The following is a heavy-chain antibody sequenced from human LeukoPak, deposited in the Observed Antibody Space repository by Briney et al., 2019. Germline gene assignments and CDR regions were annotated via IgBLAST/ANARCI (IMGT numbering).Heavy chain of an antibody. D-gene: IGHD2-21*01. J-gene: IGHJ4*02. Sequence: PGGSLRLSCAASGFTFSSYSMNWVRQAPGKGLEWVSYISSSSSTIYYADSVKGRFTISRDNAKNTLYLQMNSLRAEDTAVYYCAGCGGDCYSPDSWGQGALVTVSS. CDR2: ISSSSSTI. CDR3: AGCGGDCYSPDS. V-gene: IGHV3-48*04. CDR1: GFTFSSYS.